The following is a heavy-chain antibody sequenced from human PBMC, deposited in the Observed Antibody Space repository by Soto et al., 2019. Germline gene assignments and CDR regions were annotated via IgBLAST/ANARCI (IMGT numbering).Heavy chain of an antibody. D-gene: IGHD3-10*01. CDR3: ARDGAHRNYYYYYGMDV. J-gene: IGHJ6*02. CDR2: INHSGST. Sequence: SETLSLTCAVYGGSFSGYYWSWIRQPPGKGLEWIGEINHSGSTNYNPSLKSRVTISVDTSKNQFSLKLTSVTAADTAVYYCARDGAHRNYYYYYGMDVWGQGTTVTVSS. CDR1: GGSFSGYY. V-gene: IGHV4-34*01.